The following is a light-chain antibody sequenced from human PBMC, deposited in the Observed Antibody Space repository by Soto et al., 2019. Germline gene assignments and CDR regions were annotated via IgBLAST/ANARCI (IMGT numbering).Light chain of an antibody. CDR1: QSVNTN. CDR3: QEYNDWPRGT. Sequence: EVGMTQSPATLSVSPRERATLSCRASQSVNTNLAWYQQRPGQAPRVLIYAASTRATGIADRFSGSGSGTDFTLTISSLQPEDIGLYYCQEYNDWPRGTFGQGTKVAIK. J-gene: IGKJ1*01. V-gene: IGKV3-15*01. CDR2: AAS.